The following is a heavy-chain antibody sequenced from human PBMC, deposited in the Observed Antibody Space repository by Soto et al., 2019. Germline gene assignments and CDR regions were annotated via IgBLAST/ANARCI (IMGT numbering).Heavy chain of an antibody. CDR1: GGSITSTTYY. CDR2: VYYTGIT. D-gene: IGHD2-2*01. CDR3: ARRENCVTTSCSYYFDY. V-gene: IGHV4-39*01. J-gene: IGHJ4*02. Sequence: QVQLQESGPGLVKPSETLSLTCTVSGGSITSTTYYWAWIRQPPGKGLEWIGSVYYTGITYYSPSLKSRVTISVDTSKNQFSLKLSSVTAADTAVYYCARRENCVTTSCSYYFDYWGQGALVTVSS.